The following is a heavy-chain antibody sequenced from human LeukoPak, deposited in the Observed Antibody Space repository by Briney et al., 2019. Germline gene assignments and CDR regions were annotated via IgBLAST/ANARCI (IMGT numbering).Heavy chain of an antibody. D-gene: IGHD3-22*01. CDR2: ISSNGGRT. CDR3: ATYYYDSGGFHFHH. J-gene: IGHJ1*01. Sequence: GGSLRLSCAASGFTFRSYGMHWVRQAPGKGLEYVSAISSNGGRTYYANSVKGRFTISRDNSRNTLYLQMGSLGAEDMAVYYCATYYYDSGGFHFHHWGQGTLVTVSS. CDR1: GFTFRSYG. V-gene: IGHV3-64*01.